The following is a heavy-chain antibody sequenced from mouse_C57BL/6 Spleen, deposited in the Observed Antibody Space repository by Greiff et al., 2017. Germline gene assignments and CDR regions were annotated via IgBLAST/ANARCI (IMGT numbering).Heavy chain of an antibody. CDR2: ISSGSSTI. V-gene: IGHV5-17*01. D-gene: IGHD1-1*01. CDR1: GFTFSDYG. J-gene: IGHJ4*01. CDR3: ARDYGSRYYAMDY. Sequence: EVKLEESGGGLVKPGGSLKLSCAASGFTFSDYGMHWVRQAPEKGLEWVAYISSGSSTIYYADTVKGRFTISRDNAKNTLFLQMTSLRSEDTAMYYCARDYGSRYYAMDYWGQGTSVTVSS.